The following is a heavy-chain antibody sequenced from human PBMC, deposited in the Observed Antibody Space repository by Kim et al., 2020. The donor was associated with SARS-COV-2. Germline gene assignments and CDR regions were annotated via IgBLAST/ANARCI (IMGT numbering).Heavy chain of an antibody. V-gene: IGHV3-7*03. D-gene: IGHD4-4*01. CDR3: ATDSHYSTFDF. Sequence: GGSLRLSCAASGFIFRKSWINWVRQPPGQGLEFVANISPDGSDINYVHSVKGRFTISRDDAKNSLYLQMSSLRAEDTAVYYCATDSHYSTFDFWGQGTLVTVSS. CDR2: ISPDGSDI. J-gene: IGHJ4*02. CDR1: GFIFRKSW.